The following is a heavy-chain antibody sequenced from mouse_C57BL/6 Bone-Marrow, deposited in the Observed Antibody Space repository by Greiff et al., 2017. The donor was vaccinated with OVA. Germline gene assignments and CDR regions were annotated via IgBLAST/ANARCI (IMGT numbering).Heavy chain of an antibody. CDR1: GFTFSSYA. V-gene: IGHV5-4*03. Sequence: EVTLVESGGGLVKPGGSLKLSCAASGFTFSSYAMSWVRQTPEKRLEWVATISDGGSYTYYPDNVKGRFTISRDNAKNNLYLQMSHLKSEDTAMYYCASVHYYGSSYDWYFDVWGTGTTVTVSS. CDR2: ISDGGSYT. CDR3: ASVHYYGSSYDWYFDV. J-gene: IGHJ1*03. D-gene: IGHD1-1*01.